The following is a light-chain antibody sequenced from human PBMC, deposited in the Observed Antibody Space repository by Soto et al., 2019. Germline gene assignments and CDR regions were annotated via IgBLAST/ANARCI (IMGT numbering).Light chain of an antibody. Sequence: EIVMTQSPTILSVSPGERATLSCRASQSVSSNLAWYQQKPGQAPRLLIYGVYTRAPGIPARFSGSGSGTDFTLTINRLEPEDFAVYYCQQYGNSPNTFGQGTRLEIK. CDR2: GVY. CDR3: QQYGNSPNT. V-gene: IGKV3D-15*01. CDR1: QSVSSN. J-gene: IGKJ5*01.